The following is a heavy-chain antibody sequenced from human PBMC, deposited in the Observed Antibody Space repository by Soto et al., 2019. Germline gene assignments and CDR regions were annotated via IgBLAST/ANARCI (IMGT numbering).Heavy chain of an antibody. CDR1: GFTFSSYA. J-gene: IGHJ4*02. V-gene: IGHV3-23*01. Sequence: PGGSLRLSCAASGFTFSSYAMSWVRQAPGKGLEWVSAISGSGGSTYYADSVKGRFTISRDNSKNTLYLQMSSLRAEDTAVYYCAKHWKGEYSRPGGFASWGQGTLVTVSS. CDR2: ISGSGGST. CDR3: AKHWKGEYSRPGGFAS. D-gene: IGHD1-1*01.